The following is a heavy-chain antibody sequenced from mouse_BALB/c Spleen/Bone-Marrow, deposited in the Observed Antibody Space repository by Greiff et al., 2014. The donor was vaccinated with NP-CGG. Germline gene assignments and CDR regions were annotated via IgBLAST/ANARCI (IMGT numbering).Heavy chain of an antibody. D-gene: IGHD2-4*01. Sequence: QVQLQQPGAELMKPGASVRLSCKASGYTFTSYWMHWVKQRPGQGLEWIGEINPSNGRTNYNEKFKTKATLTVDKSSNTAYMQLSRLTSEDSAVYYCARKGADYEDYWGQGTTLTVSS. CDR3: ARKGADYEDY. CDR2: INPSNGRT. CDR1: GYTFTSYW. V-gene: IGHV1S81*02. J-gene: IGHJ2*01.